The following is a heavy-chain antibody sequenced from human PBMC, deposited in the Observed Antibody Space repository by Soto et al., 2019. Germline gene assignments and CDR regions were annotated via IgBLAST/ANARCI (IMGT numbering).Heavy chain of an antibody. Sequence: EVQLVESGGGLVQPGGSLRLSCAASGFSVSTNYMGWVRQAPGRGLEWVSVIYRGGRTDYADSVKGRFTISRDNSRNTLYLQMNSLRVDDTAVYYCARASQYCGAGTCSPCAFDIWGQGTMVTVSS. D-gene: IGHD2-15*01. V-gene: IGHV3-53*04. J-gene: IGHJ3*02. CDR3: ARASQYCGAGTCSPCAFDI. CDR1: GFSVSTNY. CDR2: IYRGGRT.